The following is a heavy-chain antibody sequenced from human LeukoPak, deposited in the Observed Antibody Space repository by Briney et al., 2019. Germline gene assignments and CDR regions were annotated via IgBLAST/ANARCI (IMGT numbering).Heavy chain of an antibody. CDR2: INPNSGGT. CDR3: ARMLLTGWYIDY. Sequence: ASVKVSCKASGYTFIGYCMHWVRQAPGQGLEWMGWINPNSGGTNYAQKFQGRVTMTRDTSISTAYMELSRLRSDDTAVYYCARMLLTGWYIDYWGQGTLVTVSS. D-gene: IGHD2-8*01. V-gene: IGHV1-2*02. CDR1: GYTFIGYC. J-gene: IGHJ4*02.